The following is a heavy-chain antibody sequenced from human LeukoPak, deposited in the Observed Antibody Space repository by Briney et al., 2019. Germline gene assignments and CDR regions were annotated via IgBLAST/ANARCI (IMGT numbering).Heavy chain of an antibody. CDR1: GGTFSSYA. D-gene: IGHD4-17*01. CDR2: IIPIFGTA. J-gene: IGHJ4*02. CDR3: ATRMTTVTTSRSDYFDY. Sequence: SVKVSCKASGGTFSSYAISWVRQAPGQGLEWMGGIIPIFGTANYAQKFQGRVTITTDESTSTAYMELSTLRSEDTAVYYCATRMTTVTTSRSDYFDYWVQGTLVTVSS. V-gene: IGHV1-69*05.